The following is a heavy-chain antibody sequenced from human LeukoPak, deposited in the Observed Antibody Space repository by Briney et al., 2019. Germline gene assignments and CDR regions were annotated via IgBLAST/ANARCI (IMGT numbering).Heavy chain of an antibody. Sequence: GASVKVSCKASGYTFTGYYMHWVRQAPGQGLEWVGWINPNSGGTNYAQKFQGRVTMTRDTSISTAYMELSRLRSDDTAVYYCATAIAAAGTPDYWGQGTLVTVSS. J-gene: IGHJ4*02. V-gene: IGHV1-2*02. CDR2: INPNSGGT. CDR3: ATAIAAAGTPDY. D-gene: IGHD6-13*01. CDR1: GYTFTGYY.